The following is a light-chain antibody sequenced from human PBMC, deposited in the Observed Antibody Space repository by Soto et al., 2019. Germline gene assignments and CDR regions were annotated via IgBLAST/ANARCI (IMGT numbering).Light chain of an antibody. Sequence: QSVLTQPASVSGFPGRSITISCTGTSSDVGGNKYVSWYQHYPGKAPKLMICDVSNRPSGVSNRFSGSKSGNTASLTISGLQAEDEADYHCSAFTGTTYVFGTGTKVTVL. CDR3: SAFTGTTYV. CDR2: DVS. CDR1: SSDVGGNKY. V-gene: IGLV2-14*03. J-gene: IGLJ1*01.